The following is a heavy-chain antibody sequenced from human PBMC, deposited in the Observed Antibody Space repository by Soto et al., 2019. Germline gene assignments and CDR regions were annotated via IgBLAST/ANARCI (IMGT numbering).Heavy chain of an antibody. CDR1: GYTFTSYD. CDR3: ARGFRVAATRWWFDP. D-gene: IGHD2-15*01. Sequence: QVQLVQSGAEVKKPGASVKVSCKASGYTFTSYDISWVRQAPGQGLEWMGWISTYNGNTNYAQKLQGRVTITTATSTSTAYMELRSLRSDDTAVYYCARGFRVAATRWWFDPWGQGTLVTVSS. J-gene: IGHJ5*02. CDR2: ISTYNGNT. V-gene: IGHV1-18*01.